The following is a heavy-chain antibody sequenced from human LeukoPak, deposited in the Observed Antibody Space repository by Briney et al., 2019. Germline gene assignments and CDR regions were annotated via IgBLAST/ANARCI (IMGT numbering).Heavy chain of an antibody. D-gene: IGHD4-11*01. CDR1: GFTFSNAW. CDR2: IKSKTEGATA. CDR3: SAAIYSDSRN. V-gene: IGHV3-15*01. J-gene: IGHJ4*02. Sequence: GGSLRLSCAASGFTFSNAWMSWVRQAPGKGLEWLGRIKSKTEGATADYAAAVRDRFTISRDDSKNTLYLQMNSLKTEDTAVYYCSAAIYSDSRNWGQGTLVTVSS.